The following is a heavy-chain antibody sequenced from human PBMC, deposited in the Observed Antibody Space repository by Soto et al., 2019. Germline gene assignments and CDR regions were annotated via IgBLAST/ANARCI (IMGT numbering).Heavy chain of an antibody. CDR2: IIPIFGTA. J-gene: IGHJ3*02. CDR3: ARAPVPRGYDAFDI. Sequence: QVQLVQSGAEVKKPGSSVKVSCKASGGTFSSYAISWVRQAPGQGLEWMGGIIPIFGTANYAQKFQGRVTITADESTSTAYRELGSLRCEDTAVYYCARAPVPRGYDAFDIWGQGTMVTVSS. D-gene: IGHD6-13*01. CDR1: GGTFSSYA. V-gene: IGHV1-69*01.